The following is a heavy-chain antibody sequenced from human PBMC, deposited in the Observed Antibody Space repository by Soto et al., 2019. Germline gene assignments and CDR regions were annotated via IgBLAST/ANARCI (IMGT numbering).Heavy chain of an antibody. Sequence: GTFSSYAISWVRQAPGQGLEWMGGIIPIFGTANYAQKFQGRVTITADKSTSTAYMELSSLRSEDTAVYYCARVVGATGWLDYWGQGTLVTVSS. CDR2: IIPIFGTA. D-gene: IGHD1-26*01. V-gene: IGHV1-69*06. J-gene: IGHJ4*02. CDR3: ARVVGATGWLDY. CDR1: GTFSSYA.